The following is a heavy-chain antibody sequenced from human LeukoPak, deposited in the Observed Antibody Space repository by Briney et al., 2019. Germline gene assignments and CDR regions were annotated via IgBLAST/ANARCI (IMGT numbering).Heavy chain of an antibody. J-gene: IGHJ4*02. D-gene: IGHD6-13*01. Sequence: GASVKVSCKASGYTFTGYYMHWVRQAPGQGLEWMGWINPSSGGTNYAQKCQGRVTMTRDTSISTAYMELSRLRSDDTAVYYCARVGRWGSSSWYRGFDYWGQGTLVTVSS. V-gene: IGHV1-2*02. CDR3: ARVGRWGSSSWYRGFDY. CDR2: INPSSGGT. CDR1: GYTFTGYY.